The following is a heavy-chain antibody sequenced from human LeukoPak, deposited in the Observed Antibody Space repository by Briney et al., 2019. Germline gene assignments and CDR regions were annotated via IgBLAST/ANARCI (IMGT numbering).Heavy chain of an antibody. Sequence: PGGSLRLSCAASGFTFSSYSMHWVRQAPGKGREGVAVISYDGSNEYYADSVKGRFTLSRDNSKNTLYLQMNSLRAEDTAVYHCARDTYASGWKYYFDYWGQGTLVTVSS. CDR3: ARDTYASGWKYYFDY. CDR1: GFTFSSYS. D-gene: IGHD6-19*01. CDR2: ISYDGSNE. J-gene: IGHJ4*02. V-gene: IGHV3-30*04.